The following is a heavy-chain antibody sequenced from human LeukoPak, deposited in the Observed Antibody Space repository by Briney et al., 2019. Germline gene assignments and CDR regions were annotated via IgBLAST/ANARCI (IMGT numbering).Heavy chain of an antibody. V-gene: IGHV3-66*01. CDR2: IYSGGST. Sequence: PGGSLRLSCAASGFTVSSNYMSWVRQAPGKGLEWVSVIYSGGSTYYADSVKGRFTISRDNSKNTLYLQMNSLRAEDTAVYYCAKVWGYYDSSGYYGTAFDYWGQGTLVTVSS. CDR3: AKVWGYYDSSGYYGTAFDY. D-gene: IGHD3-22*01. CDR1: GFTVSSNY. J-gene: IGHJ4*02.